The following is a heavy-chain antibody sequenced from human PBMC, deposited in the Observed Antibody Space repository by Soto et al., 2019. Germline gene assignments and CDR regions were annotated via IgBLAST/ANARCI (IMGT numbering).Heavy chain of an antibody. CDR3: ARDGQQLSRDF. Sequence: GGSLRLSCAASGFTFGSYSMNWVRQAPGKGLEWVSSISSSSSYIYYADSVKGRFTISRDNAKNSLYLQMNSLRAEDTAVYYCARDGQQLSRDFWGQGTLVIVSS. CDR2: ISSSSSYI. CDR1: GFTFGSYS. J-gene: IGHJ4*02. D-gene: IGHD6-13*01. V-gene: IGHV3-21*01.